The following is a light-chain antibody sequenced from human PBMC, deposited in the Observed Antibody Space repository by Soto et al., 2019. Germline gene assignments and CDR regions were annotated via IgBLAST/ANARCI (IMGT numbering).Light chain of an antibody. J-gene: IGLJ1*01. Sequence: QSALTQPRSVSGSPGQSVTISRTGTSSDVGGYNYVSWYQRHPGKAPKLMIYDVSKRPSGVPDRFSGSKSGNTASLTISGLQAEDEADYYCCSYAGSYTLYVFGTGTKVTVL. CDR1: SSDVGGYNY. CDR3: CSYAGSYTLYV. CDR2: DVS. V-gene: IGLV2-11*01.